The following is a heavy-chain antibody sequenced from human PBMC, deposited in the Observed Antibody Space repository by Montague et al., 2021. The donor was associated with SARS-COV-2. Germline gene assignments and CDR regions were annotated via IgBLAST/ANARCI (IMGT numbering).Heavy chain of an antibody. CDR3: ARGRDGYYHRSALFDY. Sequence: SETLSLTCTVSGGSISSYYWSWIRQPPGKGLEWIGYIYYSGSTNYNPSLKSRVTISVDTSENQFSLKLTSVTAAGTAVYYCARGRDGYYHRSALFDYWGQGTLVTVSS. V-gene: IGHV4-59*01. J-gene: IGHJ4*02. CDR2: IYYSGST. D-gene: IGHD3-22*01. CDR1: GGSISSYY.